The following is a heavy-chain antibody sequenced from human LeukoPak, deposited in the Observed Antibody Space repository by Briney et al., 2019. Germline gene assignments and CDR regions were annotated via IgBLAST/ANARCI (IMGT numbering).Heavy chain of an antibody. CDR2: VHYSGTA. V-gene: IGHV4-59*01. J-gene: IGHJ4*02. CDR1: DGPITNYD. Sequence: SETLSLTCTVSDGPITNYDWSWVRQPPGKGLEFIGHVHYSGTADYNPSLKSRVTISIDTSKKHFFLKLKSVTAADTAVYYCARVGDGLFDYWGQGTLVTVSS. CDR3: ARVGDGLFDY. D-gene: IGHD1-26*01.